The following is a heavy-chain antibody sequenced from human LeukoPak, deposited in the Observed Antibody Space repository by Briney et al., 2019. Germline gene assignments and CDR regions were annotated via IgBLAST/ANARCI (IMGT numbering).Heavy chain of an antibody. D-gene: IGHD1-14*01. CDR1: GGSISIYY. J-gene: IGHJ4*02. Sequence: SETLSLTCTLYGGSISIYYWSWIRQPPGKGLEWIGYIYYSGSTNYNPSLKSRVTISVGTSKNQFSMKVSSVTAADTAVYYCARAHLGMTNDYWGQGTLVTVSS. CDR3: ARAHLGMTNDY. CDR2: IYYSGST. V-gene: IGHV4-59*01.